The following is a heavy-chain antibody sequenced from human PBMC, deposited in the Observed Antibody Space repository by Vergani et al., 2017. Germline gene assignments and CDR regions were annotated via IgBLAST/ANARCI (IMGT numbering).Heavy chain of an antibody. CDR3: ASRGGVAARGNWFDP. Sequence: QVQLVQSGAEVKKPGSSVKVSCKASGGTFSSYAISWVRQAPGQGLEWMRRIIPILGIANYARKFQGRVTITADKSTSTAYMELSSLRSEETAVYYCASRGGVAARGNWFDPWGQGTLVTVSS. D-gene: IGHD6-6*01. CDR2: IIPILGIA. V-gene: IGHV1-69*04. CDR1: GGTFSSYA. J-gene: IGHJ5*02.